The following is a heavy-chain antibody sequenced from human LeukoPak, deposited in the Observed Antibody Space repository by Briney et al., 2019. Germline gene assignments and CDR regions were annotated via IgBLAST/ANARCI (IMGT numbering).Heavy chain of an antibody. Sequence: ASVKVSCKASGYTFTGYYMHWVRQAPGQGLEWMGRINPNSGGTNYAQKFQGRVTMTRDTSISTAYMELSRLRSDDTAVYYCARLHSSSVRVDYWGQGTLVTVSS. CDR1: GYTFTGYY. CDR3: ARLHSSSVRVDY. V-gene: IGHV1-2*06. D-gene: IGHD6-6*01. CDR2: INPNSGGT. J-gene: IGHJ4*02.